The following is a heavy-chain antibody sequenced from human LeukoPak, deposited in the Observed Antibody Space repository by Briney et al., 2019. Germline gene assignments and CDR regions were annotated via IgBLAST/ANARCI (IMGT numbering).Heavy chain of an antibody. Sequence: GAPLQTSGQCAGATFANHWIAGGRRLPGKGAGGMGMINVPDSHARYTPSFVGQFPFSIDKSANTVYLQWNSLQASDSGIYYCARQPPRIPGPPYWYFDLWGRGTLVTVSS. J-gene: IGHJ2*01. CDR2: INVPDSHA. CDR1: GATFANHW. V-gene: IGHV5-51*01. CDR3: ARQPPRIPGPPYWYFDL. D-gene: IGHD2-21*01.